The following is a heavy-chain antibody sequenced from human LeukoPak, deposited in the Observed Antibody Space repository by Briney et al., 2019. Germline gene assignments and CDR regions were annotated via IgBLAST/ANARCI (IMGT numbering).Heavy chain of an antibody. CDR2: IYYSGST. Sequence: SETLSLTCTVSSGSISSYYWSWIGQPPGKGLEWIGYIYYSGSTNYNPSLKSRVTISVDTSKNQFSLKLSSVTAADTAVYYCARDMVSGVVIPVGVACDIWGQGTMVTVSS. V-gene: IGHV4-59*01. J-gene: IGHJ3*02. D-gene: IGHD3-3*01. CDR1: SGSISSYY. CDR3: ARDMVSGVVIPVGVACDI.